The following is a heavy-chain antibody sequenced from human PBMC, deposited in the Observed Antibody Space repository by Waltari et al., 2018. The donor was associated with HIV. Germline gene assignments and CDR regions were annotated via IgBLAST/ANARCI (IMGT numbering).Heavy chain of an antibody. J-gene: IGHJ4*02. CDR2: IFGDGGST. V-gene: IGHV3-23*01. D-gene: IGHD4-17*01. Sequence: EVQSLESGGGLVQPGGSLSLSCAGSGFTFSSYAMTWVRQAPGKGLEWVSAIFGDGGSTFYADSVKGRFTISRDNSKNTLYLQMNSLRAEDTAVYYCAKGTLNPLTTDYWGQGTLVTVSS. CDR3: AKGTLNPLTTDY. CDR1: GFTFSSYA.